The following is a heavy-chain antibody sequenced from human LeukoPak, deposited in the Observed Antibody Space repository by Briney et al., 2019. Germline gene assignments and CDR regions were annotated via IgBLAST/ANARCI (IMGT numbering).Heavy chain of an antibody. CDR2: MSGSGTTT. CDR1: GFTFSGYA. D-gene: IGHD3-10*01. Sequence: GGSLRLSCAASGFTFSGYAMSWVRQAPGKGLEWVSVMSGSGTTTYYADSVKGRFTISRDNSKNMLYLQMNSLRAEDTAVYYCAKYYYYGSGSFSPPEYWGQGTLVTVSS. J-gene: IGHJ4*02. CDR3: AKYYYYGSGSFSPPEY. V-gene: IGHV3-23*01.